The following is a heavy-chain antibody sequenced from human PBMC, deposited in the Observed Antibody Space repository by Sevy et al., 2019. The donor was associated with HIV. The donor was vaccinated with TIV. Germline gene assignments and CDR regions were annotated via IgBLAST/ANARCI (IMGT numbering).Heavy chain of an antibody. CDR1: GFAFNDFA. D-gene: IGHD2-15*01. V-gene: IGHV3-30*04. Sequence: GGSLRLSCAASGFAFNDFAMNWLRQLPGKGLEWVAIISYDGRKKFYADSVKGRFTISRDNSKNVVYLQMNSLRPEDTAVYFCATASLWGDSGVSHPSFDSWCQGTLVTVSS. J-gene: IGHJ4*02. CDR2: ISYDGRKK. CDR3: ATASLWGDSGVSHPSFDS.